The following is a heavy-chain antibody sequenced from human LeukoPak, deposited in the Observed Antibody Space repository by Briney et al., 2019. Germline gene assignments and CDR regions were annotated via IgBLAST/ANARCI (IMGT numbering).Heavy chain of an antibody. CDR1: GFTFSSYS. V-gene: IGHV3-48*01. Sequence: GGSLRLSCGASGFTFSSYSMNWVRQAPGKGLEWVSYISPSSTIMYYADSVRGRFTISRNNAKNSLYLQMNILRAEDPAVYDCATPEKSGYSPYVFDIWGRGTMVTVSS. J-gene: IGHJ3*02. D-gene: IGHD3-3*01. CDR2: ISPSSTIM. CDR3: ATPEKSGYSPYVFDI.